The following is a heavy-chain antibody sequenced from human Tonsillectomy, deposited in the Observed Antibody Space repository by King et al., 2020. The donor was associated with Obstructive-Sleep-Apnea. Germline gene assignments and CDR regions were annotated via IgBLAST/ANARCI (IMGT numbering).Heavy chain of an antibody. D-gene: IGHD3-10*01. J-gene: IGHJ4*02. V-gene: IGHV3-9*01. CDR1: GFIFDDYA. CDR2: ISWNSGSI. CDR3: AKDMRGGSGIYYPFTFGD. Sequence: VQLVESGGGLVQPGRSLRLSCAASGFIFDDYAMHWVRQAPGKGLEWVSGISWNSGSIGYADSVKGRFTMSRDNAKNCLYLQMNSLRDEDTAFYYCAKDMRGGSGIYYPFTFGDWGQGTLVTVSS.